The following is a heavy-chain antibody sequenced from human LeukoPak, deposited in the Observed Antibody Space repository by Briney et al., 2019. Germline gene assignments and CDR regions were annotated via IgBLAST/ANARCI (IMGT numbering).Heavy chain of an antibody. CDR1: GYTFTGSY. V-gene: IGHV1-2*02. CDR3: ARDSSSSY. D-gene: IGHD6-13*01. J-gene: IGHJ4*02. CDR2: INPNSGGT. Sequence: ASVKVSCKASGYTFTGSYMHWVRQAPGQGLEWMGWINPNSGGTNYARNFQGRVTMTRDTSISTAYMELSRLRSDDTAVYYCARDSSSSYWGQGTLVTVSS.